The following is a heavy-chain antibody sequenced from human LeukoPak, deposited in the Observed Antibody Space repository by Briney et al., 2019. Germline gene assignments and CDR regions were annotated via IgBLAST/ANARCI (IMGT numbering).Heavy chain of an antibody. J-gene: IGHJ5*02. CDR2: IYYSGST. D-gene: IGHD3-10*01. CDR1: GGSISSSSYY. CDR3: ARVGHLGLRYYYGSGSYIWFDP. Sequence: PSETLSLTCTVSGGSISSSSYYWGWIRQPPGKGLEWIGSIYYSGSTYYNPSLKSRVTISVDTSKNQFSLKLSSVTAADTAVYYCARVGHLGLRYYYGSGSYIWFDPWGQGTLVTVSS. V-gene: IGHV4-39*01.